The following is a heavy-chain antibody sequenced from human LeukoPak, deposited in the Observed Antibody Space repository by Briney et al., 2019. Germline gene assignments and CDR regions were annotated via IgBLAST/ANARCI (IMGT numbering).Heavy chain of an antibody. CDR1: GGTFSSYA. Sequence: SSVKVSCKASGGTFSSYAISWVRRAPGQGLEWMGGIIPIFGTANYAQKFQGRVTITADESTSTAYMELSSLRSEDTAVYYCASGEAVVTAMNAFDIWGQGTMVTVSS. D-gene: IGHD2-21*02. V-gene: IGHV1-69*01. CDR3: ASGEAVVTAMNAFDI. CDR2: IIPIFGTA. J-gene: IGHJ3*02.